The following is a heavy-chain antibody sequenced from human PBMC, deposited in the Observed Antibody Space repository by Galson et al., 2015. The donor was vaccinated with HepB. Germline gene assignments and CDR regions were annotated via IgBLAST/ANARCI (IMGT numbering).Heavy chain of an antibody. CDR1: GFTFSSYS. J-gene: IGHJ4*02. CDR2: ISSSSSYI. Sequence: SLRLSCAASGFTFSSYSMNWVRQAPGKGLEWVSSISSSSSYIYYADSVKGRFTISRDNAKNSLYLQMNSLRAEDTAVYYCARDRGRDGYNYWGYFDYWGQGTLVTVSS. CDR3: ARDRGRDGYNYWGYFDY. D-gene: IGHD5-24*01. V-gene: IGHV3-21*01.